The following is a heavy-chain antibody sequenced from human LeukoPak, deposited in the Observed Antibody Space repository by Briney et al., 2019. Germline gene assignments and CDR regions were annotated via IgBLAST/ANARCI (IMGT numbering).Heavy chain of an antibody. Sequence: GGSLRLSCAASGFTFSSYAMSWVRQAPGKGLEWVSSISSRSTYIYYADSVKGRFTVSRDNAKNSLFLQMNSLRAEDTAVYYCARNQRRLDYWGQGTLVTVSS. CDR3: ARNQRRLDY. D-gene: IGHD1-14*01. CDR2: ISSRSTYI. V-gene: IGHV3-21*01. CDR1: GFTFSSYA. J-gene: IGHJ4*02.